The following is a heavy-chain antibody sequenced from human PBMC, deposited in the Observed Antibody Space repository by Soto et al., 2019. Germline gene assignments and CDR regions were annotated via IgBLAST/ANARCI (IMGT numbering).Heavy chain of an antibody. CDR2: FHYTGSS. CDR1: GGSISPYY. Sequence: SETLSLTCTVSGGSISPYYWSWIRQPPGKGLEWIGYFHYTGSSMYNPSLRSRVTLSLGTSGNQLSLKLRSVTAADTAVYYCARREYSNSWHFDSWGQGALVTVS. J-gene: IGHJ4*02. CDR3: ARREYSNSWHFDS. V-gene: IGHV4-59*08. D-gene: IGHD6-13*01.